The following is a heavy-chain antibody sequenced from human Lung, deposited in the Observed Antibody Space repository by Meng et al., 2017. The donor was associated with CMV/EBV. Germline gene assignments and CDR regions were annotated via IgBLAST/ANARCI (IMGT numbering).Heavy chain of an antibody. J-gene: IGHJ4*02. Sequence: VRVRGAGPGRVKPSGTLSLTCAVSGGSISSSNWWSWVRQPPGKGLEWIGEIYHSGSTNYNPSLKSRVTISVDKSKNQFSLNLSSVTAADTAVYYCARVGQWLPIDYWGQGTLVTVSS. CDR1: GGSISSSNW. D-gene: IGHD6-19*01. CDR2: IYHSGST. CDR3: ARVGQWLPIDY. V-gene: IGHV4-4*02.